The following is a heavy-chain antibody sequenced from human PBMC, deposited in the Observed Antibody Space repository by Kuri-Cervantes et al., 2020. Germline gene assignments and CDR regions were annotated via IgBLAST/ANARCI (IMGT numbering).Heavy chain of an antibody. CDR1: GFTFSNAW. D-gene: IGHD3-22*01. V-gene: IGHV3-15*01. CDR3: AREYYYDSSGYLKPGAFDI. CDR2: IKSKTDGGTT. J-gene: IGHJ3*02. Sequence: GGSLRLSCAASGFTFSNAWMSWVRQAPGKGLEWVGRIKSKTDGGTTDYAAPVKGRFTISRDDSKNTLYLQMNSLKTEDTAVYYCAREYYYDSSGYLKPGAFDIWGQGTMVTVSS.